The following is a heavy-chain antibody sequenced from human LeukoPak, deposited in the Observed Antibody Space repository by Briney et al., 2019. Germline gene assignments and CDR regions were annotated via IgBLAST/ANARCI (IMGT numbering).Heavy chain of an antibody. CDR3: AKGNSSDWSNRPPDY. Sequence: GGSLRLSCAASGFTFDVYAMHWVRQAPGKGLEWVSCISWNSVYIGYADYVKGRFTISRDNAKNSLYLQMNSLRAEGTALYYCAKGNSSDWSNRPPDYWGQGALVTVSS. J-gene: IGHJ4*02. CDR1: GFTFDVYA. CDR2: ISWNSVYI. V-gene: IGHV3-9*01. D-gene: IGHD6-19*01.